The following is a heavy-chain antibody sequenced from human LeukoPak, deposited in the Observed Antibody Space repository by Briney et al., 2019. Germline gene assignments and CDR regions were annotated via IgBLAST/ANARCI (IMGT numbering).Heavy chain of an antibody. CDR2: INSDGSIT. CDR3: ARDYNWNPPDY. Sequence: GGSLRLSRAASGFTFSSHWMHWVRQAPGKGLVWVSRINSDGSITTYADSAQGRFIISRDNAKNTLYLQMNSLRVEDTAVYYCARDYNWNPPDYWGQGTLVTVSS. CDR1: GFTFSSHW. J-gene: IGHJ4*02. V-gene: IGHV3-74*01. D-gene: IGHD1-1*01.